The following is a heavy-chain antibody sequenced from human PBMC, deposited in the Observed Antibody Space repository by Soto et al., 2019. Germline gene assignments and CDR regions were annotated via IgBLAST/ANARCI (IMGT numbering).Heavy chain of an antibody. J-gene: IGHJ3*02. CDR2: IYSNGKA. D-gene: IGHD2-2*01. V-gene: IGHV4-4*07. Sequence: ETLSLTCTVSGGSLRNYNWNWVRQSAGKGLEWIGRIYSNGKAYYNPSLKSRVTVSLGTLNNQVSLRLSSVTAADTAKYYCARERTYQLSGDDTLDIWGLGTMVTVSS. CDR1: GGSLRNYN. CDR3: ARERTYQLSGDDTLDI.